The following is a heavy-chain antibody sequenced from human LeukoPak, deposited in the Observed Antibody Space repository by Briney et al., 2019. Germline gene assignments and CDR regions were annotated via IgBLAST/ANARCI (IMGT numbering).Heavy chain of an antibody. CDR1: DGSIRSYY. D-gene: IGHD5-18*01. J-gene: IGHJ6*03. V-gene: IGHV4-59*01. CDR3: ARGGYSYGYAHYYYYMDV. CDR2: VYYSGST. Sequence: SETLSLTCTVPDGSIRSYYWSWIRQPPGKGLEWIGYVYYSGSTNYNPSLKSRVTISVDTSKNQFSLKLSSVTAADTAVYYCARGGYSYGYAHYYYYMDVWGKGTTVTVSS.